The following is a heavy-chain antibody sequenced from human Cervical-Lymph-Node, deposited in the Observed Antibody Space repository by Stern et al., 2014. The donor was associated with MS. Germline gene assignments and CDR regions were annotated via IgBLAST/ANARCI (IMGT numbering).Heavy chain of an antibody. V-gene: IGHV1-24*01. D-gene: IGHD2-21*02. CDR1: GYTLSEIS. Sequence: VQLVESGAEVKKPGASVEVSCKVSGYTLSEISMHGGRQAPGKGLEWMGGVDPEHGETRYAQKCQGRVTMAEDRSTDTAYMELSSLRSEDTAVYYCATHRGRVTYYYGMDVWGQGTTVTVSS. CDR2: VDPEHGET. CDR3: ATHRGRVTYYYGMDV. J-gene: IGHJ6*02.